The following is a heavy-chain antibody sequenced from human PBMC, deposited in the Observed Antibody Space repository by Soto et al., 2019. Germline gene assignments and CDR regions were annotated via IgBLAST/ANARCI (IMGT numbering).Heavy chain of an antibody. V-gene: IGHV4-34*01. CDR2: INHSGST. Sequence: QVQLQQWGAGLLKPSETLSLTCAVYGGSFSGYYWSWIRQPPGKGLEWIGEINHSGSTNYNPSLNSRVTISVDTSKNQFSLKLSSVTAADTAVYYCARTYYDILTGYPINFDYWGQGTLVTVSS. CDR3: ARTYYDILTGYPINFDY. J-gene: IGHJ4*02. D-gene: IGHD3-9*01. CDR1: GGSFSGYY.